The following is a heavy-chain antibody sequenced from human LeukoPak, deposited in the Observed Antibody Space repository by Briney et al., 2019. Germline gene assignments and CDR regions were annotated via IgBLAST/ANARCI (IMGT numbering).Heavy chain of an antibody. J-gene: IGHJ3*02. CDR2: ISWNSGSI. CDR3: AKPLGYCRGGSCYGPDAFDI. V-gene: IGHV3-9*01. CDR1: GFTFDDYA. Sequence: GGSLRLSCAASGFTFDDYAMHWVRQAPGKGLEWVSGISWNSGSIGYADSVKGRFTISRDNAKNSLYLQMNSLRAEDTALYYCAKPLGYCRGGSCYGPDAFDILGQGTKVTGSS. D-gene: IGHD2-15*01.